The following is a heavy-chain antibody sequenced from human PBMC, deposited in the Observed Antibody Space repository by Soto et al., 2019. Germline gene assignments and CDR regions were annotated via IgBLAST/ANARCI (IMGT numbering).Heavy chain of an antibody. CDR1: GYPISSGYY. D-gene: IGHD5-12*01. CDR2: IHHSGST. J-gene: IGHJ4*02. CDR3: ARSSGYVPGGY. V-gene: IGHV4-38-2*02. Sequence: SDTLSLTGTVSGYPISSGYYWGWIRQPPGKGLEWIGIIHHSGSTYYNPSLRSRITISVDTSKNQFSLKMPSVTAADTAVYYCARSSGYVPGGYWGQGILVTVSS.